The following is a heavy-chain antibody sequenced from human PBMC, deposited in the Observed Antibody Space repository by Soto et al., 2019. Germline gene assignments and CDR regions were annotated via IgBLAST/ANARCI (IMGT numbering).Heavy chain of an antibody. Sequence: QVQLVQSGAELKKPGASVKVSCKASGYTFSNYDMNWVRQATGQGPEWIGWVNPNNGDTGYAQKFQGRVTLTTDISTTTAYMELTSLRSEDTAIYYCANVSRKGSAIDFDYWGQGTLITASS. J-gene: IGHJ4*02. CDR3: ANVSRKGSAIDFDY. D-gene: IGHD3-10*01. CDR1: GYTFSNYD. CDR2: VNPNNGDT. V-gene: IGHV1-8*01.